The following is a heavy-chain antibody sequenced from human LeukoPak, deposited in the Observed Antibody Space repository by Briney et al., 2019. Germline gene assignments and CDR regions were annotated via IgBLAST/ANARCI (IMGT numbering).Heavy chain of an antibody. Sequence: GGSQRLSCSASGFSFSTHNMHWVRQAPGKGLEFVSVITNDGKNKDYLDFVKGRFTISRDNSKNTLYLHMTSLRPEDTAVYFCVKGRYGTGWDFWGPGTLVIVSS. CDR3: VKGRYGTGWDF. D-gene: IGHD3-10*01. CDR2: ITNDGKNK. V-gene: IGHV3-64D*06. J-gene: IGHJ4*02. CDR1: GFSFSTHN.